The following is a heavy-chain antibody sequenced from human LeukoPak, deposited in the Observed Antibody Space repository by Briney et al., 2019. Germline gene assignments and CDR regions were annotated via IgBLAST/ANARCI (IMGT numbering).Heavy chain of an antibody. D-gene: IGHD6-13*01. Sequence: SETLSLTCTVSGGSISSGGYHWSWLRQHPGKGLEWIGYIYYSGSTYYNPSLKSRVTISVDTSKNQFSLKLSSVTAADTAVYYCARVEADSSSWPIFDYWGQGILVTVSS. J-gene: IGHJ4*02. CDR2: IYYSGST. CDR3: ARVEADSSSWPIFDY. V-gene: IGHV4-30-4*08. CDR1: GGSISSGGYH.